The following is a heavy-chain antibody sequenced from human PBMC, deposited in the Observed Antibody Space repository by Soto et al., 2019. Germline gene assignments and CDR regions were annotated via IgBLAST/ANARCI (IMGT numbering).Heavy chain of an antibody. CDR1: GGSISSYY. D-gene: IGHD3-10*01. CDR3: ARYITMVRGVISTGYYYGMDV. CDR2: IYYSGST. J-gene: IGHJ6*02. Sequence: QVQLQESGPGLVKPSETLSLTCTVSGGSISSYYWSWIRQPPGKGLEWIGYIYYSGSTNYNPSLKSRVTISVDTSKNQCSLKLSSVTAADTAVYYCARYITMVRGVISTGYYYGMDVWGQGTTVTVSS. V-gene: IGHV4-59*01.